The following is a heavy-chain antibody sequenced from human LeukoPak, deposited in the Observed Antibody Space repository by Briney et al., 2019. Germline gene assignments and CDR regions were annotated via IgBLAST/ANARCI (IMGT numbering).Heavy chain of an antibody. J-gene: IGHJ5*02. Sequence: PGGSLRLPCAASGFTFSSYGMHWVRQAPGKGLEWVAFIRYDGGNKYYADSVKGRFTISRDNSKNMLYLQMNSLRAEDTAMYYCAKDTRATVTTGNWFDPWGQGTLVTVSS. CDR3: AKDTRATVTTGNWFDP. CDR1: GFTFSSYG. V-gene: IGHV3-30*02. D-gene: IGHD4-17*01. CDR2: IRYDGGNK.